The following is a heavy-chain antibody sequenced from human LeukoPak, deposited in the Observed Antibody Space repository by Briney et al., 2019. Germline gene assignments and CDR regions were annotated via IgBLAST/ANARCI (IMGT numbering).Heavy chain of an antibody. J-gene: IGHJ6*02. D-gene: IGHD4-11*01. V-gene: IGHV3-66*01. Sequence: GGSLRLSCAASGFTVSSNYMGWVRQAPGKGQEWVSVIYSGGSTYYADSVKGRFTISRDNSKNTLYLQMNSLRAEDTAVYYCARDGSNPLYYYYGMDVWGQGTTVTVSS. CDR3: ARDGSNPLYYYYGMDV. CDR1: GFTVSSNY. CDR2: IYSGGST.